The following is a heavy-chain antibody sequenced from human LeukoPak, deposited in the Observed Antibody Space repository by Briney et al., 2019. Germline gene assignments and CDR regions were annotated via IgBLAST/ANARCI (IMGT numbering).Heavy chain of an antibody. V-gene: IGHV3-7*01. CDR1: GFTFSSYC. J-gene: IGHJ4*02. CDR2: INQDGSEK. CDR3: ARASASYSAYDDY. Sequence: PGGSLRLSCAASGFTFSSYCMSWVRQAPGKGLEWVANINQDGSEKYYVDSVKGRFTISRDNAKNSLYLQMNSLRAEDTAVYYCARASASYSAYDDYWGQGTLVTVSS. D-gene: IGHD5-12*01.